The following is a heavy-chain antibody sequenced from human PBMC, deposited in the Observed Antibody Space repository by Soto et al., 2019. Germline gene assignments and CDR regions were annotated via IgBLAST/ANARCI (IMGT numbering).Heavy chain of an antibody. CDR2: ISYSGSP. CDR3: ARTPDEQYYYYMDV. J-gene: IGHJ6*03. Sequence: SETLSLTCTVSGGSISRSSSYWGWIRQPPGKGLEWIGSISYSGSPYYNPSLKSRVTISVDTSKNQFSLKLTSVTAADTAVYYCARTPDEQYYYYMDVWGKGTTVTVSS. CDR1: GGSISRSSSY. V-gene: IGHV4-39*01.